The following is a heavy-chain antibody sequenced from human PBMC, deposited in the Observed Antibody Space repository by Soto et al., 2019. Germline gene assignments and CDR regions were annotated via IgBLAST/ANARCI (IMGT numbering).Heavy chain of an antibody. CDR1: GFTVSSNY. D-gene: IGHD2-8*01. V-gene: IGHV3-53*01. J-gene: IGHJ4*02. CDR2: IYSGGST. Sequence: GGSLRLFCAASGFTVSSNYMSWVRQAPGKGLEWVSVIYSGGSTFYADSVKGRFTISRDKSTLYLQMNSLRAEDTAVYYCARGPNGVFDYWGQGTLVTVSS. CDR3: ARGPNGVFDY.